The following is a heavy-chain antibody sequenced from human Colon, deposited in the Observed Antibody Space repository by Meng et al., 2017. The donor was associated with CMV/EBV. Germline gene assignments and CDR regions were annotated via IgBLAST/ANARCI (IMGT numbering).Heavy chain of an antibody. CDR1: GFTFSDYY. J-gene: IGHJ4*02. V-gene: IGHV3-11*01. D-gene: IGHD5-18*01. CDR2: ISQSGAD. CDR3: ARDDRYSRDH. Sequence: GESLKISCAASGFTFSDYYMTWIRQAPGKGLEWVSYISQSGADMYADSVKGQFTISRDNVKNSVYLEMNSLKADDSAVYYCARDDRYSRDHWGQGTLVTVSS.